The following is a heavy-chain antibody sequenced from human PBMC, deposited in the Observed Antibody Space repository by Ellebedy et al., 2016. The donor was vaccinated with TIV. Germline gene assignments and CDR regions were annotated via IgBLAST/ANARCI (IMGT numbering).Heavy chain of an antibody. D-gene: IGHD2-21*01. CDR2: ISDTSI. V-gene: IGHV3-69-1*01. CDR3: ARGGGWFGDSCYYADF. Sequence: GESLKISCAASGFVFSNYTMNWVRQAPGKGLEWVSFISDTSIYYADAVECRFNISRDNAKNSLYLQLNSLRAEDTAVYYCARGGGWFGDSCYYADFWGQGTLVTVSA. J-gene: IGHJ4*02. CDR1: GFVFSNYT.